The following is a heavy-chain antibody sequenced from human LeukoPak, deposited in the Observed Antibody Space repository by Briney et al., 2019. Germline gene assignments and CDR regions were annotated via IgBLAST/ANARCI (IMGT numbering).Heavy chain of an antibody. CDR1: GGSISSSSYY. J-gene: IGHJ4*02. CDR3: ARHPGYGTVTSIDY. CDR2: IYYSGTT. D-gene: IGHD4-11*01. Sequence: SETLSLTCTVSGGSISSSSYYWDWIRQPPGKGLEWIGTIYYSGTTYYNPSLKSRVTISVDTSKNQFSLKLSSVTAADTAVYFCARHPGYGTVTSIDYWGQGTLVTVSS. V-gene: IGHV4-39*01.